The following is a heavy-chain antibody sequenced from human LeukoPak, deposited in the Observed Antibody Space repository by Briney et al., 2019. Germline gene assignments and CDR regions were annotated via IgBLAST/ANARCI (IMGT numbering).Heavy chain of an antibody. CDR1: GYAFTSYD. V-gene: IGHV1-8*01. Sequence: ASVKVSCKASGYAFTSYDINWVRQATGQGLEWMGWMNPNSGNTGYAQKFQGRVTMTRNTSISTAYMELSSLRSEDTAVYYCARERDDYYYYGMDVWGQGTTVTVSS. CDR2: MNPNSGNT. J-gene: IGHJ6*02. CDR3: ARERDDYYYYGMDV.